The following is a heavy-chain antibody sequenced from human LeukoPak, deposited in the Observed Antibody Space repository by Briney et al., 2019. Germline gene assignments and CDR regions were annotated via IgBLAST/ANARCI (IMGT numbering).Heavy chain of an antibody. CDR2: INWNGGST. D-gene: IGHD2-15*01. CDR3: ARDGGYCSGGSCYSDAFDI. V-gene: IGHV3-20*04. CDR1: GFTFDDYG. Sequence: SGGSLRLSCAASGFTFDDYGMSWVRQAPGKGLEWVSGINWNGGSTGYADSVKGRFTISRDNAKNSLYLQMNSLRAEVTALYYCARDGGYCSGGSCYSDAFDIWGQGTMVTVSS. J-gene: IGHJ3*02.